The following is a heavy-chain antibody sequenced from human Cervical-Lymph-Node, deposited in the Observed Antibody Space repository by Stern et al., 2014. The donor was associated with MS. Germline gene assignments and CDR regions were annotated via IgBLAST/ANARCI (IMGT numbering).Heavy chain of an antibody. J-gene: IGHJ3*02. CDR1: GGSINTYY. D-gene: IGHD6-19*01. CDR2: IYYGGSP. CDR3: ARGIAVTGRKAFDI. V-gene: IGHV4-59*01. Sequence: QEQLQESGPGLVKPSETLSLTCTVSGGSINTYYWSWIRQSPGKGLEWIGYIYYGGSPYYNPSLKSRVTISVDTSKNQVSLKLSSVTTADTAVYYCARGIAVTGRKAFDIWGQGTMVTVSS.